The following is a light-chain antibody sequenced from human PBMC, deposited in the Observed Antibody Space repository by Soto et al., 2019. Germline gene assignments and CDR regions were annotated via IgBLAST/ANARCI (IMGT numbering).Light chain of an antibody. J-gene: IGLJ1*01. Sequence: QSALTQPASVSGAPGQSITISCTGTNSDVNYVSWHQQHPGKAPKLMIYEVTHRPSGVSDRFSASKSGNTASLTISGLQAEDEADYYCNSFRVSHLYVFGTGTKLTVL. V-gene: IGLV2-14*01. CDR1: NSDVNY. CDR3: NSFRVSHLYV. CDR2: EVT.